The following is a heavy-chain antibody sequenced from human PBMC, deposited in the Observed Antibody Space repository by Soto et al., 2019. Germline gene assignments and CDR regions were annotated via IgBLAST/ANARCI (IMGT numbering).Heavy chain of an antibody. V-gene: IGHV4-34*01. D-gene: IGHD2-2*01. CDR3: ARRYPLVPAAPDSWFDP. Sequence: PSETLSLTCAVYGGSFSGYYWSWLRQPPGKGLEWIGEINHSGSTNYNPSLKSRVTISVDTSKNQFSLKLSSVTAADTAVYYCARRYPLVPAAPDSWFDPWGQGTLVTVSS. J-gene: IGHJ5*02. CDR1: GGSFSGYY. CDR2: INHSGST.